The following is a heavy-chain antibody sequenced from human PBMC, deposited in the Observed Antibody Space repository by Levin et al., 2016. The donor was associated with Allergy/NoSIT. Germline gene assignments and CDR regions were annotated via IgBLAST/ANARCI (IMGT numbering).Heavy chain of an antibody. J-gene: IGHJ6*02. V-gene: IGHV4-39*07. CDR3: ARGQAVVRFLEWLSAVPAYYYYYGMDV. CDR2: IYYSGST. D-gene: IGHD3-3*01. Sequence: PGKGLEWIGSIYYSGSTYYNPSLKSRVTISVDTSKNQFSLKLSSVTAADTAVYYCARGQAVVRFLEWLSAVPAYYYYYGMDVWGQGTTVTVSS.